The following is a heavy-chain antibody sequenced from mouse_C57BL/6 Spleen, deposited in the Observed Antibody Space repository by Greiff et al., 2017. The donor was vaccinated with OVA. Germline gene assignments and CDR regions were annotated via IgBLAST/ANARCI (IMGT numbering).Heavy chain of an antibody. V-gene: IGHV1-81*01. CDR1: GYTFTSYG. J-gene: IGHJ4*01. CDR3: AREEESYAMDY. CDR2: IYPRSGNT. Sequence: QVQLQQSGAELARPGASVKLSCKASGYTFTSYGISWVKQSTGQGLEWIGEIYPRSGNTYYNEKFKGKATLTADKSSSTAYMELRSLTSEDSAVYFCAREEESYAMDYWGQGTSVTVSS.